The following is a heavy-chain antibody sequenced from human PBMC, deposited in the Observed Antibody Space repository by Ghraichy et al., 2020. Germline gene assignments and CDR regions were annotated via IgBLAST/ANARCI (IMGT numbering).Heavy chain of an antibody. D-gene: IGHD2-21*02. CDR1: GGSISSSNW. CDR2: IYHSGST. CDR3: ARVVVVTATTTATWYNWFDP. J-gene: IGHJ5*02. V-gene: IGHV4-4*02. Sequence: SETLSLTCAVSGGSISSSNWWSWVRQPPGKGLEWIGEIYHSGSTNYNPSLKSRVTISVDKSKNQFSLKLSSVTAADPAVYYCARVVVVTATTTATWYNWFDPWGQGTLVTVSS.